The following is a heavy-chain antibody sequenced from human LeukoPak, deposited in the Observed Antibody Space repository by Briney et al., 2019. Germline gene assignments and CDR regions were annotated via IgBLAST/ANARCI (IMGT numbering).Heavy chain of an antibody. J-gene: IGHJ3*02. CDR1: GFTFSDYI. Sequence: GGSLRLSCAASGFTFSDYILDWVRQAPGKGLEWVGRIRRGTNSYTTEYAASVKGRFIISRDDSKNSLYMHMNSLKTEDTAVYHCTRDGGEGGNSAFDIWGQGTMVTVSS. CDR2: IRRGTNSYTT. D-gene: IGHD3-16*01. CDR3: TRDGGEGGNSAFDI. V-gene: IGHV3-72*01.